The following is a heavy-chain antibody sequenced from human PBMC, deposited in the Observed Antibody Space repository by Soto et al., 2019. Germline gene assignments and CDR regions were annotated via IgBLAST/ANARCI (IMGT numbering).Heavy chain of an antibody. CDR1: GYSFTSYW. CDR3: ATRVHGNYPGKNYYDMDV. J-gene: IGHJ6*02. Sequence: GESLKISCKGSGYSFTSYWIGWVRQMPGKGLEWMGIIYPGDSDTRYSPSFQGQVTISADKSINTAYLQWSSLKASDTAMYYCATRVHGNYPGKNYYDMDVWGQGTTVTVSS. V-gene: IGHV5-51*01. CDR2: IYPGDSDT. D-gene: IGHD3-22*01.